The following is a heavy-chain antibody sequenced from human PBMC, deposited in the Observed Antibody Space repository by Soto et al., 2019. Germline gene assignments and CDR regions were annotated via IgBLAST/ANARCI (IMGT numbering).Heavy chain of an antibody. CDR3: LTLGDGY. CDR1: GFGFSYAW. Sequence: EMQLVESGGALVKPGGSLRLSCAASGFGFSYAWMNWVRQAPGKGLEWVGRIKSKTDGETTNYAAAVKGRFTISRDDSKITLYLQMNSLRTEDTAVYHCLTLGDGYWGQGTLVTVSS. D-gene: IGHD3-10*01. J-gene: IGHJ4*02. CDR2: IKSKTDGETT. V-gene: IGHV3-15*07.